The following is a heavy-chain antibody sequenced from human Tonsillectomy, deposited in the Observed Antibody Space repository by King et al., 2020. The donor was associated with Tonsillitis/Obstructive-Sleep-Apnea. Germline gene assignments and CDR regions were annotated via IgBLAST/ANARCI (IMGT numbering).Heavy chain of an antibody. Sequence: VQLVESGGGLVQPGGSLRLSCAASGFTFSSYSMDWVRQASGKGREGGSYISSSSSTIIYEDSVKGRFTISSDNAKNSLYLQMDSLRDEDTAVYYCARERRGGRPDWHFDLWGRGTLVTVSS. CDR3: ARERRGGRPDWHFDL. CDR2: ISSSSSTI. V-gene: IGHV3-48*02. CDR1: GFTFSSYS. J-gene: IGHJ2*01. D-gene: IGHD2-15*01.